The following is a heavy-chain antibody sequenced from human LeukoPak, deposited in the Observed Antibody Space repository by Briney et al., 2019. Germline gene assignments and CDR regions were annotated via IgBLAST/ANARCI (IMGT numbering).Heavy chain of an antibody. Sequence: SVKVSCKASGGTFSSYAISWVRQAPGQGLEWMGRIIPVFGTANYAQKFQGRVTITTDESTSTAYMELSSLRSEDTAVYYCARGSYYYDSSGLDYWGQGTLVTVSS. CDR1: GGTFSSYA. CDR2: IIPVFGTA. J-gene: IGHJ4*02. D-gene: IGHD3-22*01. CDR3: ARGSYYYDSSGLDY. V-gene: IGHV1-69*05.